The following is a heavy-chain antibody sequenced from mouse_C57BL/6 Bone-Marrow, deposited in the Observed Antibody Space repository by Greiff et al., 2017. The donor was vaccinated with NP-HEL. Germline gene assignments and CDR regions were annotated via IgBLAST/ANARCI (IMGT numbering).Heavy chain of an antibody. D-gene: IGHD4-1*01. J-gene: IGHJ1*03. CDR1: GFTFSDYY. V-gene: IGHV5-16*01. CDR3: AREAGTRWYFDV. CDR2: INYDGSST. Sequence: DVKLVESEGGLVQPGSSMKLSCTASGFTFSDYYMAWVRQVPEKGLEWVANINYDGSSTYYLDSLKSRFIISSDNAKNILYLQMSSLKSEDTATYYCAREAGTRWYFDVWGTGTTVTVSS.